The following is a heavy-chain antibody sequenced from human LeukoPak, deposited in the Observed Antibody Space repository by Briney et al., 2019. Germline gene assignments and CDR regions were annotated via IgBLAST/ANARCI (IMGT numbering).Heavy chain of an antibody. V-gene: IGHV1-8*03. Sequence: GASVKVSCKASGYTFTSYDINWVRQATGQGLEWMGWMNPNSGNTGYAQKFQGRVTITRNTSISTAYMELSSLRSEDTAVYYCARGSSSWLSPYYYYYMDVWGKGTTVTVSS. J-gene: IGHJ6*03. CDR1: GYTFTSYD. D-gene: IGHD6-13*01. CDR3: ARGSSSWLSPYYYYYMDV. CDR2: MNPNSGNT.